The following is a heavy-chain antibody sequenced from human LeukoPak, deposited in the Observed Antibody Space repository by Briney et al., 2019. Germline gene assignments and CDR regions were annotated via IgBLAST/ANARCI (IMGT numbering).Heavy chain of an antibody. CDR3: ARQQKTDYSPNYYYYGMDV. CDR2: IYYSGST. J-gene: IGHJ6*02. D-gene: IGHD4/OR15-4a*01. V-gene: IGHV4-59*08. CDR1: GGSISSYY. Sequence: SETLSLTCTVSGGSISSYYWSWIRQPPGKGLEWIGYIYYSGSTNYNPPLKSRGTISVDTSKNQFSLKLSSVTAADTAVYYCARQQKTDYSPNYYYYGMDVWGQGTTVTVSS.